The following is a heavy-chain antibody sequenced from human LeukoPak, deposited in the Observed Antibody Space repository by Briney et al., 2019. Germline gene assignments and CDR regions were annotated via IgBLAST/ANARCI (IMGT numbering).Heavy chain of an antibody. CDR3: ARDRGYSGSPGGAFDI. Sequence: GGSLRLSCAASGFTFSSYAMHWVRQAPGKGLEYVSAISSNGGSTYYANSVKGRFTISRDNSKNTLYLQMGSLRAEDMAVYYCARDRGYSGSPGGAFDIWGQGTMVTVSS. CDR2: ISSNGGST. J-gene: IGHJ3*02. V-gene: IGHV3-64*01. D-gene: IGHD1-26*01. CDR1: GFTFSSYA.